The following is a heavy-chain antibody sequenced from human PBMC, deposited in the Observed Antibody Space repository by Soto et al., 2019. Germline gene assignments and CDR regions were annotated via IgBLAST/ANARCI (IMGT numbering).Heavy chain of an antibody. CDR2: TYYRSKWFN. V-gene: IGHV6-1*01. CDR3: VRGSQWLLIPDYYYGMDV. CDR1: GDSVSSNSAA. J-gene: IGHJ6*02. D-gene: IGHD6-19*01. Sequence: QTLSLPCAISGDSVSSNSAACNLIRHSPSRGLEWLGRTYYRSKWFNDYAMTVKSRISISADTSKNNFALQLNSVSPEDTAVYYCVRGSQWLLIPDYYYGMDVWGQGTTVTVSS.